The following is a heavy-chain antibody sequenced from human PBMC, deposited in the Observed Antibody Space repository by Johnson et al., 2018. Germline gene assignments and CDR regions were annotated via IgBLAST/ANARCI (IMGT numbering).Heavy chain of an antibody. J-gene: IGHJ3*02. Sequence: QVQLVESGGGVVQPGRSLRLACAASGFTFSSYDMHWGRQAPGKGLEWVALISYDGTNKYYTDSVRGRFTISRDNSKNTLYLKMNSLRTEDTAVYYCAKVALRYLDWLHAAFDIWGQGKMVSVSS. V-gene: IGHV3-30*18. CDR2: ISYDGTNK. D-gene: IGHD3-9*01. CDR1: GFTFSSYD. CDR3: AKVALRYLDWLHAAFDI.